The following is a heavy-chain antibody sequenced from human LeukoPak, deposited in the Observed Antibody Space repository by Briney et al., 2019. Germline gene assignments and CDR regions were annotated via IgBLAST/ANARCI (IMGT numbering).Heavy chain of an antibody. CDR2: IKEDGSEE. J-gene: IGHJ6*02. D-gene: IGHD3-10*01. Sequence: PGGSLRLSCAASGLSFSTYWMNWVRQAPGKGLEWVANIKEDGSEENYVDSVKGRFTISRDNAKNSLYLQMNSLRVEDTAVYYCATTWVGEFYYYDMDVWGQGTTVTVSS. CDR1: GLSFSTYW. CDR3: ATTWVGEFYYYDMDV. V-gene: IGHV3-7*01.